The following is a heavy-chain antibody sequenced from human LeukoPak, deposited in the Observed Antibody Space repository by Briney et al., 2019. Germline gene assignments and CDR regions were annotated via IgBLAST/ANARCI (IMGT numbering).Heavy chain of an antibody. CDR2: IIPILGIA. CDR1: GGTFSSYA. V-gene: IGHV1-69*04. CDR3: ASSFVDSGYDYEDAFDI. J-gene: IGHJ3*02. Sequence: SVKVSCKASGGTFSSYAISWVRQAPGQGLEWMGRIIPILGIANYAQKFQGRVTITADKSTSTAYMELSSLRSEDTAVYYCASSFVDSGYDYEDAFDIWGQGTMVTVSS. D-gene: IGHD5-12*01.